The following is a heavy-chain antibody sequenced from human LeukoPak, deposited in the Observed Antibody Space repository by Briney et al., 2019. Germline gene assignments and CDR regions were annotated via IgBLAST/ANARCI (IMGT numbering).Heavy chain of an antibody. Sequence: GGSLRLSCAASGLTFSNYAMSWFRQAPGKGLEWVAGITSGVTPHYADSVKGRFTISRDNSKNTFHLQMNSLRGEDTAVYYCAKDYSDSRVGDVFFEYWGEGTLVTVSS. D-gene: IGHD1-26*01. CDR2: ITSGVTP. CDR1: GLTFSNYA. CDR3: AKDYSDSRVGDVFFEY. V-gene: IGHV3-23*01. J-gene: IGHJ4*02.